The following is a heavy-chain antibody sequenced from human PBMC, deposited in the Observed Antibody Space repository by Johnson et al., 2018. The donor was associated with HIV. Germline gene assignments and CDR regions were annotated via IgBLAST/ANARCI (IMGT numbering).Heavy chain of an antibody. D-gene: IGHD1-26*01. J-gene: IGHJ3*02. CDR3: ARRWELHSNAFDI. CDR1: GFTFSSYD. V-gene: IGHV3-13*01. CDR2: IGTAGDT. Sequence: VQLVESGGGLVQPGGSLRLSCAASGFTFSSYDMHWVRQATGKGLEWVSAIGTAGDTYYPGSVKGRFSISRDNAKNSLYLQMNSLRPEDTAVYYCARRWELHSNAFDIWGQGTMVTVSS.